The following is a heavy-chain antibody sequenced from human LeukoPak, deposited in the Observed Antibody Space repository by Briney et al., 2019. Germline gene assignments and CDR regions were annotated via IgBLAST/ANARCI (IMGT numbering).Heavy chain of an antibody. Sequence: GGSLRLSCAASGFTFSSYPMSWVRQAPGKGLEWVSAIRGSGGDTYYADSVKGRFTISRDNAKNSLYLQMNSLRDEDSAVYYCARDPHIAAAGTIFDYWGQGTLVTVSS. CDR1: GFTFSSYP. J-gene: IGHJ4*02. CDR2: IRGSGGDT. V-gene: IGHV3-23*01. D-gene: IGHD6-13*01. CDR3: ARDPHIAAAGTIFDY.